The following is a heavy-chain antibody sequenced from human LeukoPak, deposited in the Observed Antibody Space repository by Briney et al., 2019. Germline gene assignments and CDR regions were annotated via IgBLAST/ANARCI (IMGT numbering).Heavy chain of an antibody. CDR1: YX. J-gene: IGHJ4*02. CDR2: ISAYNGNT. D-gene: IGHD6-19*01. CDR3: ARLYSSGWYFDY. V-gene: IGHV1-18*01. Sequence: YXIXWVRQAPGXGLEWMGWISAYNGNTSYAQKLQGRVTMTTDTSTSTAYMELRSLRSDDTAVYYCARLYSSGWYFDYWGQGTLVTVSS.